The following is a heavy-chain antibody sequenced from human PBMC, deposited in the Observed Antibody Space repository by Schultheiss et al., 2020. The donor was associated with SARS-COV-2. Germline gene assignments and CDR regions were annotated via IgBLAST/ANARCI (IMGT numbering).Heavy chain of an antibody. J-gene: IGHJ4*02. CDR1: GGSFSGYY. Sequence: SETLSLTCAVYGGSFSGYYWSWIRQPPGKGLEWIGEINHSGSTNYNPSLKSRVTISVDKSKNQFSLKLSSVTAADTAVFYCARHGTYYDILTGYYIPRPHPFDYWGQGTLVTVSS. V-gene: IGHV4-34*01. CDR2: INHSGST. D-gene: IGHD3-9*01. CDR3: ARHGTYYDILTGYYIPRPHPFDY.